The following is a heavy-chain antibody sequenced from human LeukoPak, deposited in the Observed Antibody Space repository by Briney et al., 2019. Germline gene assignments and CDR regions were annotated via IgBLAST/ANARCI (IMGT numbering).Heavy chain of an antibody. V-gene: IGHV3-21*01. Sequence: GGSLRLSCAASGFTFSSYSMNWVRQAPGKGLEWVSSISSSSSYIYYADSVKGRFTISRDNAKNSLYLQMNSLRAEDTAVYYCAREALVGATYYFDYWGQGSLVTVSS. CDR3: AREALVGATYYFDY. CDR2: ISSSSSYI. CDR1: GFTFSSYS. D-gene: IGHD1-26*01. J-gene: IGHJ4*02.